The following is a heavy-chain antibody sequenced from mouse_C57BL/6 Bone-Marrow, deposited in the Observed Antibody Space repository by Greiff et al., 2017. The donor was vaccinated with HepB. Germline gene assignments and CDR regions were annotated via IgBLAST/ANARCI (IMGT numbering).Heavy chain of an antibody. V-gene: IGHV8-8*01. J-gene: IGHJ3*01. D-gene: IGHD1-1*01. CDR2: IWWDDDK. Sequence: QVQLKESGPGILQPSQTLSLTCSFSGFSLSTFGMGVGWIRQPSGKGLEWLAHIWWDDDKYYNPALKSRLTISKDTSKNQVFLKIANVDTADTATYYCAPPYYGSSQAWFAYWGQGTLVTVSA. CDR3: APPYYGSSQAWFAY. CDR1: GFSLSTFGMG.